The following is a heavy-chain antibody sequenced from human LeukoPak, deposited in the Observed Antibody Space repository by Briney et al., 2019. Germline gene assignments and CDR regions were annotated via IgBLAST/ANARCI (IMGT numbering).Heavy chain of an antibody. CDR3: AREGTFAVGATTNAFDI. CDR2: IIPIFGTA. Sequence: SVNVSCKASGGTFSSYAISWVRQAPGQGLEWMGGIIPIFGTANYAQKFQGRVTITADESTSTAYMELSSLRSEDTAVYYCAREGTFAVGATTNAFDIWGQGTMVTVSS. D-gene: IGHD1-26*01. J-gene: IGHJ3*02. CDR1: GGTFSSYA. V-gene: IGHV1-69*13.